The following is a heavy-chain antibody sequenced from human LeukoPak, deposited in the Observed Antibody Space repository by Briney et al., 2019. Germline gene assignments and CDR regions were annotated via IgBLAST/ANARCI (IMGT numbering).Heavy chain of an antibody. CDR3: ARAVDSSGFSPFQH. CDR1: GHSIIDSYY. J-gene: IGHJ1*01. V-gene: IGHV4-38-2*02. D-gene: IGHD3-22*01. CDR2: IYHTGST. Sequence: KSSQTLSLTCTVPGHSIIDSYYWGWIRQPPGKGLGWIGSIYHTGSTYYNPSLKSRITISVGTSKNQFSLTLNSVTAADPAVYYCARAVDSSGFSPFQHXGQGTLVTVSS.